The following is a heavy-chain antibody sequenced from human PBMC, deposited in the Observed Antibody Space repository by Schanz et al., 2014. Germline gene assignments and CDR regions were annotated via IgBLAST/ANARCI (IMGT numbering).Heavy chain of an antibody. CDR2: MSSSGTYI. CDR3: ARDGGRDGYNLAFDV. CDR1: GFTVNTYK. Sequence: EVQLVASGGGLVKPGGSLRLSCAASGFTVNTYKMNWVRQGPGKGLEWVSSMSSSGTYIYYADSVKGRFTISRDNANNSLYLHMSSLRAEDTAVYFCARDGGRDGYNLAFDVWGQGTLVTVSS. D-gene: IGHD5-12*01. J-gene: IGHJ3*01. V-gene: IGHV3-21*04.